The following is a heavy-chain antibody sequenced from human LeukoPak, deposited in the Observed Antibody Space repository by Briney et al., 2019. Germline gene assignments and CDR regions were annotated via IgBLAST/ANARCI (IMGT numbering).Heavy chain of an antibody. J-gene: IGHJ6*03. V-gene: IGHV3-30*02. Sequence: GGSLRHSCAPPGVPFSNYGMQSLRQTPGQGLVASAFIREYGSEIYYADSVKGRFTISRDSSKNTLYLQTNSLRAEGKAVYYCAKSVIPTAYQGTYYMDVWGKGTTVIVSS. CDR2: IREYGSEI. CDR1: GVPFSNYG. CDR3: AKSVIPTAYQGTYYMDV. D-gene: IGHD2-2*01.